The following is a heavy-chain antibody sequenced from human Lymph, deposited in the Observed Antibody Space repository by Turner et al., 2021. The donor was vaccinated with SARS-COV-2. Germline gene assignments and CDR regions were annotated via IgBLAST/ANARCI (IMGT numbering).Heavy chain of an antibody. J-gene: IGHJ4*02. CDR1: GYTFTGYY. CDR2: INPNSSGT. CDR3: ARSRDLQSMVRGVDPFDY. D-gene: IGHD3-10*01. V-gene: IGHV1-2*02. Sequence: QVQLVQSGAEVKKPGASLKVSCKSSGYTFTGYYMNWARQAPGQGLEWMGWINPNSSGTNYAQKFKGRVTMTRDTAISTAYMELSRLRSDDTAVYYCARSRDLQSMVRGVDPFDYWGQGTLVTVSS.